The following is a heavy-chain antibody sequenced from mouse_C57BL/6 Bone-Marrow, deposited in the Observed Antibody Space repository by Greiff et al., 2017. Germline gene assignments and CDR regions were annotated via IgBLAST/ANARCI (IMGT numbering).Heavy chain of an antibody. J-gene: IGHJ2*01. CDR2: ISPNNGGT. CDR1: GYTFTDYY. Sequence: EVQLQQSGPELVKPGASVKISCKASGYTFTDYYMNWVKQSHGKSLEWIGDISPNNGGTSYNQKLKGKATLTVDKSSSTAYMELRSLTSEDSAVYYCARDYYGSSWYFDYWGQGTILTGSS. V-gene: IGHV1-26*01. D-gene: IGHD1-1*01. CDR3: ARDYYGSSWYFDY.